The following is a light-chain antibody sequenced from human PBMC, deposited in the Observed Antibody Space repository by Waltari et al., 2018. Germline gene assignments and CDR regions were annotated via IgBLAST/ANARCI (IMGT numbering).Light chain of an antibody. CDR1: SRDVGGYYH. V-gene: IGLV2-14*01. J-gene: IGLJ1*01. Sequence: QSALTQPDSVSGSPGQSITISCTGTSRDVGGYYHVPRYQQYPGKAPKLLIYEVSNRPSGVSNRFSGSKSGNTASLTISGLQAEDEAVYYCSSYSSRNTPSHVFGTGAKVTVL. CDR3: SSYSSRNTPSHV. CDR2: EVS.